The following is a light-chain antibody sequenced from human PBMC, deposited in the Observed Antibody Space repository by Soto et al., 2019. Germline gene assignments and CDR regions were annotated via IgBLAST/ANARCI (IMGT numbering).Light chain of an antibody. J-gene: IGKJ1*01. CDR1: QDISNY. CDR2: AAS. Sequence: DIQMTPSPSSLLASVGDRVTLTCRASQDISNYLAWYQQHPGKVPKLLIYAASTLQSGVPSRFRGSGSGTNFTLTISRLQPEDVATYDCQKYNSAAQSFVQGTKVHIK. V-gene: IGKV1-27*01. CDR3: QKYNSAAQS.